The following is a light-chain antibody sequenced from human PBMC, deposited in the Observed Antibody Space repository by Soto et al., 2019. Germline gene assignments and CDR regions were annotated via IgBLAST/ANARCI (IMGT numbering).Light chain of an antibody. V-gene: IGKV4-1*01. CDR1: QSVLYSSNNKNY. Sequence: DIVMTQSLESLAVSLGERVTINCKSSQSVLYSSNNKNYLAWYQQKPGQPPKLLIYWASTRESGVPDRFSGSGSGTDFTLTISSLQAEDVAVYYCQQYYSLPPTFGGGTKVEIK. CDR3: QQYYSLPPT. CDR2: WAS. J-gene: IGKJ4*01.